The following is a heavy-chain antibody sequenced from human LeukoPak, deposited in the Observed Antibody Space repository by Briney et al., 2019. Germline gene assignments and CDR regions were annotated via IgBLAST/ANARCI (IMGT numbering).Heavy chain of an antibody. Sequence: PGGSLRLSCAASGFTVRDNYMSWARQAPGKGLEWVSVIYTGGTILYADSVKGRFTISRDSSQNTLYLHMTSLRAEDTVVYYCARDAPRHQQWLVIWGQGTQVTVSS. CDR1: GFTVRDNY. CDR3: ARDAPRHQQWLVI. J-gene: IGHJ4*02. V-gene: IGHV3-66*01. D-gene: IGHD6-19*01. CDR2: IYTGGTI.